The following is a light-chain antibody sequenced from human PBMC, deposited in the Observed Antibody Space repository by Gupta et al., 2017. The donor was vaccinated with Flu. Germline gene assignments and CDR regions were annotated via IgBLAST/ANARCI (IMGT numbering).Light chain of an antibody. V-gene: IGLV2-14*01. Sequence: QSALTQPASVSGSPGQSIAISCTGTSNDVGAYNYVSWYQHHPGKAPKLMIYEVTNRPSGVSERFSGSKYGNTASLTISGLQADDEAHYYCNSYTSSKTWVFGGGTKLTVL. CDR2: EVT. CDR3: NSYTSSKTWV. J-gene: IGLJ3*02. CDR1: SNDVGAYNY.